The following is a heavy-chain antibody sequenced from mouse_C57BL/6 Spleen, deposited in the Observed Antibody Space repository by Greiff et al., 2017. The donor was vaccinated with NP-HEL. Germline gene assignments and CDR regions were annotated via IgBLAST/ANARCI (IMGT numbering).Heavy chain of an antibody. CDR2: ISSGSSTI. CDR1: GFTFSDYG. Sequence: EVQLVESGGGLVKPGGSLKLSCAASGFTFSDYGMHWVRQAPEKGLEWVAYISSGSSTIYYADTVKGRFTISRDNAKNTLFLQMTSRRSEDTAMYYCARDYYGNGDYWGQGTTLTVSS. D-gene: IGHD1-1*01. J-gene: IGHJ2*01. CDR3: ARDYYGNGDY. V-gene: IGHV5-17*01.